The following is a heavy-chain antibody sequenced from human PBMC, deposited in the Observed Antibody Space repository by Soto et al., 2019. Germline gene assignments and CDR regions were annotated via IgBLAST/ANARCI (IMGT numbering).Heavy chain of an antibody. CDR3: AARPSGSYPDYFDY. CDR2: ISAYNGNT. V-gene: IGHV1-18*01. J-gene: IGHJ4*02. CDR1: GYTFTSYG. D-gene: IGHD1-26*01. Sequence: GASVKVSCKASGYTFTSYGISWVRQAPGQGLEWMGWISAYNGNTNYAQKLQGRVTMTTDTSTSTAYMELRSLRSDDTAVYYCAARPSGSYPDYFDYWGQGTLVTVSS.